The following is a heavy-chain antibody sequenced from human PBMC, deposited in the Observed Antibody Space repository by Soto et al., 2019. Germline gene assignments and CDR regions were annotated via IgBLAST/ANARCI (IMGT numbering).Heavy chain of an antibody. J-gene: IGHJ3*01. V-gene: IGHV4-30-2*01. D-gene: IGHD2-15*01. CDR3: ARDWGYCSSSSCREPAFDV. CDR2: VYQSGST. Sequence: QLQLQESASGLVRPSQTLSLTCAVSGGSVNSGGFSWNWIRQPPGKGLEWIGYVYQSGSTYYNPSLRSRVSISLERSKNQFSLTLNSVTAADTAVYYCARDWGYCSSSSCREPAFDVWGQGTVVTVSS. CDR1: GGSVNSGGFS.